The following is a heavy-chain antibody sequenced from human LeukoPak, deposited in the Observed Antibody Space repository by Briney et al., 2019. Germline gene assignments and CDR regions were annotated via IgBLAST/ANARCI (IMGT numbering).Heavy chain of an antibody. CDR2: ISPSGGIT. D-gene: IGHD1-26*01. CDR1: GFTFGNYG. J-gene: IGHJ2*01. V-gene: IGHV3-23*01. Sequence: PGGSLRLSCAASGFTFGNYGMNWVRQAPGKGLEWVSGISPSGGITYYTDSVKGRFTISRDNSKNTLYLQMNSLRAEDTAVYYCAKEGVQTPTDWYFDLWGRGTLVTVSS. CDR3: AKEGVQTPTDWYFDL.